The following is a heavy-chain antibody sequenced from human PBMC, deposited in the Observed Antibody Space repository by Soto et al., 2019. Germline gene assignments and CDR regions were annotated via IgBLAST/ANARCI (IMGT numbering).Heavy chain of an antibody. Sequence: GGSLRLSCAASGFTFSSYAMSWVRQAPGKGLEWVSAISGSGGSTYYADSVKGRFTISRDNSKNTLYLQMNSLRAEDTAVYYCAKWGGDDDFWSGYYGHLLGYWGQGTLVTVSS. D-gene: IGHD3-3*01. CDR2: ISGSGGST. CDR3: AKWGGDDDFWSGYYGHLLGY. J-gene: IGHJ4*02. V-gene: IGHV3-23*01. CDR1: GFTFSSYA.